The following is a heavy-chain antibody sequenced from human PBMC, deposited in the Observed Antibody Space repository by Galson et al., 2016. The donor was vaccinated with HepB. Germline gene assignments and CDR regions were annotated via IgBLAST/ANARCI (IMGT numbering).Heavy chain of an antibody. CDR3: ARGSYYYIKHGMDV. Sequence: SLRLSCAASAFTFSSHAMHWVRQAPGKGLEWVAYISYDGGKKDYTDSVKGRFAISRDNAKNTLYLQMNSLRAEDMGVYYCARGSYYYIKHGMDVWGQGTPVTVSS. D-gene: IGHD3-10*01. CDR2: ISYDGGKK. CDR1: AFTFSSHA. J-gene: IGHJ6*02. V-gene: IGHV3-30*09.